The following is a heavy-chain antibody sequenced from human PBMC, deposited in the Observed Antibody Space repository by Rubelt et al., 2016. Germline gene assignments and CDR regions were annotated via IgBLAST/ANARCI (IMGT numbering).Heavy chain of an antibody. J-gene: IGHJ6*02. CDR2: IYYSGNN. CDR3: ARIWRYCSSTSCYNGMDD. Sequence: QLHLQESGPGLVKPSETLSLTCTVSGGSISSTIYYWGWIRQPPGKGLEWIGSIYYSGNNYYNPSLKGRVTISGDTAKNQVSLKLSSGTAADTAVYYCARIWRYCSSTSCYNGMDDWGQGTTVTVSS. D-gene: IGHD2-2*02. V-gene: IGHV4-39*07. CDR1: GGSISSTIYY.